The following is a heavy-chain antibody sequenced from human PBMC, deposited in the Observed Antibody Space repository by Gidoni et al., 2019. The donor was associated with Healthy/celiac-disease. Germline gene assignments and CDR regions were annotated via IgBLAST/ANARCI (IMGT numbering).Heavy chain of an antibody. D-gene: IGHD6-19*01. V-gene: IGHV4-34*01. CDR1: GGSFSGYY. Sequence: QVQLQQWGAGLLKPSETLSLTCAVFGGSFSGYYWSWIRRPPGKGLEWIGEINHSGSTNYNPALKSRVTISVDTSKNQVSLKLSSVTAADTAVYYCASLGNSSGWFTDIWGQGTMVTVSS. J-gene: IGHJ3*02. CDR2: INHSGST. CDR3: ASLGNSSGWFTDI.